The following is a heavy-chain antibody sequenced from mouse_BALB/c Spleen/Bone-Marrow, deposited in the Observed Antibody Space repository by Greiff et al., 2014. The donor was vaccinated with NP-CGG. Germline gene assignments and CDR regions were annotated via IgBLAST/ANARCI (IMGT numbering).Heavy chain of an antibody. Sequence: VQLKQSGAELVKPGASVKLSCTASGFNIKDTYMHWVKQRPEQGLEWIGRIDPANGNTKYDPKFQGKATITADTSSNTVYLQLSSLTSEDTAVYYCARWEYCAMDYWGQGTSVTVSS. V-gene: IGHV14-3*02. J-gene: IGHJ4*01. CDR3: ARWEYCAMDY. CDR1: GFNIKDTY. CDR2: IDPANGNT. D-gene: IGHD4-1*01.